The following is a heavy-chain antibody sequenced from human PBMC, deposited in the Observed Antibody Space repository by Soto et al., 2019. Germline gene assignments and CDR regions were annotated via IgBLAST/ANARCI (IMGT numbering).Heavy chain of an antibody. CDR1: GFTVSSNY. J-gene: IGHJ4*02. CDR2: IYSGGST. CDR3: ARVPSNYYDSSGYEN. V-gene: IGHV3-66*01. D-gene: IGHD3-22*01. Sequence: GSLRLSCAASGFTVSSNYMSWVRQAPGKGLEWVSVIYSGGSTYYADSVKGRFTISRDNSKNTLYLQMNSLRAEDTAVYYCARVPSNYYDSSGYENWGQGTLVTVSS.